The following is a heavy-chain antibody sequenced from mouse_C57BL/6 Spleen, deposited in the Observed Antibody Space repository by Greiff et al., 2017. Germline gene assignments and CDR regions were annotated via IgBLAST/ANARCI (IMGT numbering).Heavy chain of an antibody. D-gene: IGHD2-1*01. V-gene: IGHV1-76*01. CDR3: AREYYGNYSYYFDY. CDR2: IYPGSGNT. J-gene: IGHJ2*01. CDR1: GYTFTDYY. Sequence: VQLQQSGAELVRPGASVKLSCKASGYTFTDYYINWVKQRPGQGLEWIARIYPGSGNTYYNEKFKGKATLTAEKSSSTAYMQLSSLTSEDSAVYFCAREYYGNYSYYFDYWGQGTTLTVSS.